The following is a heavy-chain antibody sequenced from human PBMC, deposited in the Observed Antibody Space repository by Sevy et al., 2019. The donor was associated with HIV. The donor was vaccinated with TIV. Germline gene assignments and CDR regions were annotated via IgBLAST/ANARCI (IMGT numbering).Heavy chain of an antibody. CDR2: INHSGST. D-gene: IGHD2-15*01. CDR3: ARGRFSKDMVVVVAATRGFDY. V-gene: IGHV4-34*01. CDR1: GGSFSGYY. J-gene: IGHJ4*02. Sequence: SETLSLTCAVYGGSFSGYYWSWIRQPPGKGLEWIGEINHSGSTNYNPSLKSRVTISVDTSKNQFSLNLSSVPAADTAVYYCARGRFSKDMVVVVAATRGFDYWGQGTLVTVSS.